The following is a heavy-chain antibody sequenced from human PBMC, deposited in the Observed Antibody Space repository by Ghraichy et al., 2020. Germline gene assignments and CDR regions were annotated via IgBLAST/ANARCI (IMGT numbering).Heavy chain of an antibody. CDR3: ARKHVLRFLEWLLKSSFGAFDI. J-gene: IGHJ3*02. CDR2: INHSGST. Sequence: SETLSLTCAVYGGSFSGYYWSWIRQPPGKGLEWIGEINHSGSTNYNPSLKSRVTISVDTSKNQFSLKLSSVTAADTAVYYCARKHVLRFLEWLLKSSFGAFDIWGQGTMVTVSS. V-gene: IGHV4-34*01. D-gene: IGHD3-3*01. CDR1: GGSFSGYY.